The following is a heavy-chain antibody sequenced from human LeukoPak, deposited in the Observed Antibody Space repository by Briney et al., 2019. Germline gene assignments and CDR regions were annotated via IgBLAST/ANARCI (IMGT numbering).Heavy chain of an antibody. CDR1: GYTFTSYD. V-gene: IGHV1-8*01. D-gene: IGHD2-8*02. CDR2: MNPNSGNT. CDR3: AGGLHVLETRGPYDY. J-gene: IGHJ4*02. Sequence: ASVKVSCKASGYTFTSYDFNWVRQATGQGLEWMGWMNPNSGNTGYAQKFQGRVTMTRNTSISTAYMELSSLRSEDTAVYYCAGGLHVLETRGPYDYWGQGTLVTVSS.